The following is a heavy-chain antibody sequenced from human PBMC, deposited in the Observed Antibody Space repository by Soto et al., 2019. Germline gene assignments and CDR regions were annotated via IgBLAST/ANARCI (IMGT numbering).Heavy chain of an antibody. D-gene: IGHD6-6*01. CDR3: ARSSWGRSPIPARAPYYYYGMDV. CDR1: GYTFTSYD. Sequence: ASVKVSCKASGYTFTSYDINWVRQATGQGLEWMGWMNPNSGNTGYAQKFQGRVTMTRNTSISTAYMELSSLRSEDTAVYYCARSSWGRSPIPARAPYYYYGMDVWGQGTTVTVS. CDR2: MNPNSGNT. V-gene: IGHV1-8*01. J-gene: IGHJ6*02.